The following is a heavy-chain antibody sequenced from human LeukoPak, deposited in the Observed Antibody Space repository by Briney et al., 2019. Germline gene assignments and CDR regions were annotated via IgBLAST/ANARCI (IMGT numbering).Heavy chain of an antibody. CDR2: IVVGSGNT. J-gene: IGHJ4*02. CDR3: ARATGWQQLADY. D-gene: IGHD6-13*01. V-gene: IGHV1-58*02. Sequence: SVKVSCKASGFTFTSSAMQWVRQARGQRLEWIGWIVVGSGNTNYAQKFQERVTVTRDMSTSTAYMELSSLRSEDTAVYYCARATGWQQLADYWGQGTLVTVSS. CDR1: GFTFTSSA.